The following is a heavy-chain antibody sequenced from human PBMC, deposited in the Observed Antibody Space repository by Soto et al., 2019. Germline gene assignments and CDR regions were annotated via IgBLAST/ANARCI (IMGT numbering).Heavy chain of an antibody. D-gene: IGHD3-10*01. CDR1: GGTFRSNA. CDR2: LIAIFGTT. Sequence: QVQLVQSGTEVKKPGSSVKVSCKASGGTFRSNAISWVRQAPGQGLEWMGGLIAIFGTTNYAQKFQGRVTITADESASTAYMERSSLRSDDTAVYYWASLPSFFYGSGYGMDVWGQGTTVTVSS. CDR3: ASLPSFFYGSGYGMDV. V-gene: IGHV1-69*01. J-gene: IGHJ6*02.